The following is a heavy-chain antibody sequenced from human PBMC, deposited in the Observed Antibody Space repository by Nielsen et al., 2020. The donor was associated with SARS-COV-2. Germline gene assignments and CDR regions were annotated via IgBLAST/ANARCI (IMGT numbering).Heavy chain of an antibody. Sequence: DSVKGRFTISRDNAKNSMSLQMNSLRDEDTAVYYCARTEGSYWNFDYWGQGTLVTVSS. J-gene: IGHJ4*02. D-gene: IGHD1-26*01. V-gene: IGHV3-11*06. CDR3: ARTEGSYWNFDY.